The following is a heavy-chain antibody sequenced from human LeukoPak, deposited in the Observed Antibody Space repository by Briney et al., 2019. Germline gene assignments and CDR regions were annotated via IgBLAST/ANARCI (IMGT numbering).Heavy chain of an antibody. CDR2: ISGSGGST. CDR1: GFTFSSYA. Sequence: QPGGSLRLSCAASGFTFSSYAMSWVRQAPGKGLEWVSAISGSGGSTYYADSVKGRFTISRDKSKNTLYLQMNSLGAEDTAVYYCAKDRRYFDWLLGGYFVYWGQGTLVTVSS. CDR3: AKDRRYFDWLLGGYFVY. V-gene: IGHV3-23*01. J-gene: IGHJ4*02. D-gene: IGHD3-9*01.